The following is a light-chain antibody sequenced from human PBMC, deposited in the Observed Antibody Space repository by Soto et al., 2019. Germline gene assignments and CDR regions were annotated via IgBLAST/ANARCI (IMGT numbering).Light chain of an antibody. CDR3: QQYNSYSPWT. Sequence: DIQITQSPSSLSASVGDRVTITCRASQSSSSGLAWYQQRPGKAPKLLIYKASSLESGVPSRFSGSGSGTEFTLTISSLQPDDFATYYCQQYNSYSPWTFGQGTKVDI. CDR2: KAS. V-gene: IGKV1-5*03. CDR1: QSSSSG. J-gene: IGKJ1*01.